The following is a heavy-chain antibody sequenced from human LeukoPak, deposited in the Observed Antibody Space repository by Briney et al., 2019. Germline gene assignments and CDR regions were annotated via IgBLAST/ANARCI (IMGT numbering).Heavy chain of an antibody. J-gene: IGHJ6*03. CDR1: GGSISSSSYY. V-gene: IGHV4-39*01. D-gene: IGHD2-15*01. CDR3: AQIPYCSGGSCYSSYYYYYMDV. CDR2: IYYSGST. Sequence: SETLPLTCTVSGGSISSSSYYWGWIRQPPGKGLEWIGSIYYSGSTYYNPSLKSRVTISVDTSKNQFSLKLSSVTAADTAVYYCAQIPYCSGGSCYSSYYYYYMDVWGKGTTVTVSS.